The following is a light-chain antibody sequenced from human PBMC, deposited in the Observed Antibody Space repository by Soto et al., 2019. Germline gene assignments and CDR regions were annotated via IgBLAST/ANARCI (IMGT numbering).Light chain of an antibody. CDR2: DDS. CDR3: SSYTSSSTVV. CDR1: SSDVGGYNY. Sequence: QSALTQPASVSGSPGQSITISRTGTSSDVGGYNYVSWYQQHPGKAPKLMTYDDSNRPSGVSNRFSGSKSGNTASLTISGLPAEDEGDYYCSSYTSSSTVVFGGGTELTVL. J-gene: IGLJ2*01. V-gene: IGLV2-14*01.